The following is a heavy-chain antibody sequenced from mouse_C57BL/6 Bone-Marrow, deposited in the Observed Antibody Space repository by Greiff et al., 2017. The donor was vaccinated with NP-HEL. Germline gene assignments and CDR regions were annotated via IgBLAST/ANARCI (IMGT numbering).Heavy chain of an antibody. CDR1: GFTFSNYW. J-gene: IGHJ3*01. Sequence: EVKLMESGGGLVQPGGSMKLSCVASGFTFSNYWMNWVRQSPEKGLEWVAQIRLKSDNYATHYAESVKGRFTISRDDSKSSVYQQMNNLRAEDTGIYCCTGWGFAYWGQGTLVTVSA. CDR3: TGWGFAY. CDR2: IRLKSDNYAT. V-gene: IGHV6-3*01.